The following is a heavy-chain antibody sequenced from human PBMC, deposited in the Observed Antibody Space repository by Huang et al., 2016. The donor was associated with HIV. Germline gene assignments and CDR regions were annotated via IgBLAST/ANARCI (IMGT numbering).Heavy chain of an antibody. D-gene: IGHD3-10*01. V-gene: IGHV4-34*02. CDR2: INHLGSP. CDR3: ARDATKNPRGGFDP. CDR1: GGSLSGYY. Sequence: QVHLQQWGAGLLKSAETLSLTCAVYGGSLSGYYWSWLRQTPGKGLEWIGEINHLGSPNYNPSLKRRVSISMDGSKKQFSLKLRSSSDADTAVYFCARDATKNPRGGFDPWGQGTLVTVSS. J-gene: IGHJ5*02.